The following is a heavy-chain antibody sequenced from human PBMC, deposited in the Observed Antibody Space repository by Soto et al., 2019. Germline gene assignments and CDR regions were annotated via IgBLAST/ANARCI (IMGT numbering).Heavy chain of an antibody. J-gene: IGHJ4*02. CDR2: IYYSGST. CDR3: ARITYYYDSSVTNDY. D-gene: IGHD3-22*01. Sequence: SETLSLTCTVSGGSISSGGYYWSWIRQHPWKGLEWIGYIYYSGSTYYNPSLKSRVTISVDTSKNQFSLKLSSVTAADTAVYYRARITYYYDSSVTNDYWGQGXLVTVYS. V-gene: IGHV4-31*03. CDR1: GGSISSGGYY.